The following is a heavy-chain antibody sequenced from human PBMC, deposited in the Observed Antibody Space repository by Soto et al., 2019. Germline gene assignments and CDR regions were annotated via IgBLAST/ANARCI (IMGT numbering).Heavy chain of an antibody. V-gene: IGHV3-30*01. D-gene: IGHD6-13*01. J-gene: IGHJ4*02. CDR1: GFTFRTYA. CDR2: ISYDGTNK. Sequence: QVQLVESGGGVVQPGRSLRLSCAASGFTFRTYAMDWVRQAPGEGLEWVAVISYDGTNKYYADSVKGRFTISSDNSTNTLSRQMTSLRAEDTAVYYCARGDSNCWSDYWAQGTLVTVSS. CDR3: ARGDSNCWSDY.